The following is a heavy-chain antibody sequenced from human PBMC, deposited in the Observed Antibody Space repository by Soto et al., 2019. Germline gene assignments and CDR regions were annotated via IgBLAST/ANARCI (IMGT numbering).Heavy chain of an antibody. CDR3: AKDLGYCSGGSCYSVSPTLDY. D-gene: IGHD2-15*01. J-gene: IGHJ4*02. CDR1: GFTFSSYG. V-gene: IGHV3-30*18. CDR2: ISYDGSNK. Sequence: GGSLRLSCAASGFTFSSYGMHWVRQALGKGLEWVAVISYDGSNKYYADSVKGRFTISRDNSKNTLYLQMNSLRAEDTAVYYCAKDLGYCSGGSCYSVSPTLDYWGQGTLVTVSS.